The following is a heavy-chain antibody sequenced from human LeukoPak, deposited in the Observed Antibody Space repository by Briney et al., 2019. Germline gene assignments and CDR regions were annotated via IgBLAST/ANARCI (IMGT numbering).Heavy chain of an antibody. CDR1: GFTLSNYA. D-gene: IGHD1-26*01. Sequence: GGSLRLSCAVSGFTLSNYAMTWVRQAPGKGLEWVSIISGGGDYAYYADSVKDRLTASTDISMDTLYLQMNSLRAEDTAIYYCAKMSSWRIVGTTNFDYWGQGTLVTVSS. CDR3: AKMSSWRIVGTTNFDY. J-gene: IGHJ4*02. CDR2: ISGGGDYA. V-gene: IGHV3-23*01.